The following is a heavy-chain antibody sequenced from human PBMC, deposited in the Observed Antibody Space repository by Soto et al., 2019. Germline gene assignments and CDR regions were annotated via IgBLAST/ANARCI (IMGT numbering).Heavy chain of an antibody. CDR3: AGGYGLTNYDY. J-gene: IGHJ4*02. Sequence: QVQLVESGGGVVQPGRSLRLSCAASGFTFSSYGMHWVRQAPGKGLEWVAVISYDGTNKYYADSVKGRFTISRDNSKNTLELQMNSLRAEDKAEYYCAGGYGLTNYDYWGQETLVTVSS. CDR2: ISYDGTNK. V-gene: IGHV3-30*03. D-gene: IGHD1-1*01. CDR1: GFTFSSYG.